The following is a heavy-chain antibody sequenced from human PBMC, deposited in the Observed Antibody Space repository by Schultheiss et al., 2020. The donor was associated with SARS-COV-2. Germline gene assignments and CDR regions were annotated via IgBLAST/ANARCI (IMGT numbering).Heavy chain of an antibody. CDR1: DGSIRNYF. D-gene: IGHD2-15*01. J-gene: IGHJ5*02. CDR3: ARSATPYNWFDP. CDR2: IYYSGNT. Sequence: GSLRLSCTVSDGSIRNYFWTWIRQPPGKGLEWIGNIYYSGNTNYNPSLTSRVTISVDTSKNQFSLKLTSVTTADTAVYYCARSATPYNWFDPWGQGTLVTVSS. V-gene: IGHV4-59*01.